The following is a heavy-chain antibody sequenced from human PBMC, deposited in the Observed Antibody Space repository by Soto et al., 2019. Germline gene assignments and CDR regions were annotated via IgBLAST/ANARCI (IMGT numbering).Heavy chain of an antibody. V-gene: IGHV3-74*01. J-gene: IGHJ5*02. CDR2: INGDGSAT. CDR3: VRSDWFDP. CDR1: GFAFSQYW. Sequence: EVQLVESGGGLVQPGGSLRLSCTASGFAFSQYWMHWVRQAPGKGLMWVSRINGDGSATTYADSVKGRFTISRDNAKNTLYLQMNSLRAEDTAVYYCVRSDWFDPWGQGTLVTVSS.